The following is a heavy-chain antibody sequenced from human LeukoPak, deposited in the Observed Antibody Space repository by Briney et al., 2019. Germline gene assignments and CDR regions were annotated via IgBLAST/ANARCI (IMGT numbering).Heavy chain of an antibody. Sequence: PSETLSLTCTVSGGFISSGGYYWSWIRQHPGKGLGWIGYIYYSGSTYYNPSLKSRVTISVDTSKNQFSLKLSSVTAADTAVYYCASGEVAAAGLDYWGQGTLVTVSS. V-gene: IGHV4-31*03. J-gene: IGHJ4*02. CDR3: ASGEVAAAGLDY. CDR1: GGFISSGGYY. CDR2: IYYSGST. D-gene: IGHD6-13*01.